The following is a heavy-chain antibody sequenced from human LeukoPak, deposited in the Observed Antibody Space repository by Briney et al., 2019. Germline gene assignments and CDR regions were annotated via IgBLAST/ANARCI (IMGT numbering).Heavy chain of an antibody. Sequence: SQTLSLTCAISGDSVSSNSAAWNWIRQSPSRGLEWLGRTYYRSKWYNEYAVSVKSRITINPDTSKNQFSLQLSSVTPEDTAVYYCARAGGITGTTRWFDPWGQGTLVTVSS. D-gene: IGHD1-7*01. CDR2: TYYRSKWYN. CDR3: ARAGGITGTTRWFDP. V-gene: IGHV6-1*01. J-gene: IGHJ5*02. CDR1: GDSVSSNSAA.